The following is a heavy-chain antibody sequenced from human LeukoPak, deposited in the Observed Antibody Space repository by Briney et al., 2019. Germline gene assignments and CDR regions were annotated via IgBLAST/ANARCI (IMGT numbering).Heavy chain of an antibody. V-gene: IGHV1-8*03. CDR1: GYTFTSYD. Sequence: ASVKVSCKASGYTFTSYDINWVRQATGQGLEWMGWMHPNSGNTGYAQKFQGRVTITRNTSISTAYMELSSLRSEDTAVYYCARVNGYGLGSYLYYFDYWGQGTLVTVSS. CDR3: ARVNGYGLGSYLYYFDY. CDR2: MHPNSGNT. D-gene: IGHD3-10*01. J-gene: IGHJ4*02.